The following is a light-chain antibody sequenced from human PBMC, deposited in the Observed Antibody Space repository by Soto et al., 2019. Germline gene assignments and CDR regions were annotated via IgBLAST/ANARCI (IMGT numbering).Light chain of an antibody. CDR3: QQYYNTPFT. CDR1: QSVLYSSNNKNY. Sequence: DIVMTQSPDSLAVSLGERAIINCKSSQSVLYSSNNKNYLAWYQQNPGQPPKLLIYWASTRESGVPDRFSGSGSGTDFTLTINSLQAEDVAVYYCQQYYNTPFTFGPGTKVYIK. V-gene: IGKV4-1*01. CDR2: WAS. J-gene: IGKJ3*01.